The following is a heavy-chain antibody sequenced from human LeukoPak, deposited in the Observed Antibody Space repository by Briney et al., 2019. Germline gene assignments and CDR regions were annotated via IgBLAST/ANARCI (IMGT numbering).Heavy chain of an antibody. D-gene: IGHD3-10*01. CDR2: ISCDGSNK. J-gene: IGHJ4*02. V-gene: IGHV3-30*04. CDR3: ASHGGMVRGALDY. CDR1: GFTFSSYA. Sequence: AGGSLRLSCAASGFTFSSYAMHWVRQAPGKGLEWVAVISCDGSNKYYADSVKGRFTISRDNSKNTLYLQMNSLRAEDTAVYYCASHGGMVRGALDYWGQGTLVTVSS.